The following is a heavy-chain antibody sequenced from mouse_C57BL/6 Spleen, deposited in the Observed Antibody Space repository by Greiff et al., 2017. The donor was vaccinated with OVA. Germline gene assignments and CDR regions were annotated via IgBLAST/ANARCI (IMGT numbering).Heavy chain of an antibody. CDR3: ARRGDVNGYYFDY. V-gene: IGHV1-52*01. CDR2: IDPSDSET. Sequence: QVQLKQPGAELVRPGSSVKLSCKASGYTFTSYWMHWVKQRPIQGLEWIGNIDPSDSETHYNQKFKDKATLTVDKSSSTAYMQLSSLTSEDSAVYYCARRGDVNGYYFDYWGQGTTLTVSS. J-gene: IGHJ2*01. CDR1: GYTFTSYW. D-gene: IGHD1-2*01.